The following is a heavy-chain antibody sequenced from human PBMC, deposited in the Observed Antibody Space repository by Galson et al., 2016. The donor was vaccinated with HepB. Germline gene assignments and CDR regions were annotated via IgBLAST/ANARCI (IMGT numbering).Heavy chain of an antibody. J-gene: IGHJ3*01. CDR2: SHYGGAT. D-gene: IGHD3-16*01. V-gene: IGHV4-59*01. CDR3: ARNAPKLGLTDSFDV. CDR1: GGSISTYY. Sequence: ETLSLTCTVSGGSISTYYWSWIRQPPGEGLEWIAFSHYGGATSYSPSLNSRVTISVDTSKNQFSLRLRSVTAADAAVYYCARNAPKLGLTDSFDVWGQGAMVTVSS.